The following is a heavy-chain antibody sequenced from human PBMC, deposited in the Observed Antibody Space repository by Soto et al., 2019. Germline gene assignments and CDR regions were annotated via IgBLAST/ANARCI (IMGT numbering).Heavy chain of an antibody. D-gene: IGHD6-13*01. J-gene: IGHJ1*01. V-gene: IGHV1-18*01. CDR3: ARDRSSSWYAHSAKYYQH. CDR2: ISAYNGNT. Sequence: ASVKVSCKASGYTFTSYGISWVRQAPGQGLEWMGWISAYNGNTNYAQKLQGRVTMTTDTSTSTAYMELRSLRSDDTAVYYCARDRSSSWYAHSAKYYQHWGQGTRFT. CDR1: GYTFTSYG.